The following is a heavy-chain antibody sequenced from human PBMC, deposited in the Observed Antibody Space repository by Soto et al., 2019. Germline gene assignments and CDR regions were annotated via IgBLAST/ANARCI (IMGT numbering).Heavy chain of an antibody. J-gene: IGHJ4*02. CDR2: TYYRSKWKN. V-gene: IGHV6-1*01. CDR1: GDSVASNRAT. Sequence: QTLSLTSVISGDSVASNRATCNWVRQSPSRGLEWLGRTYYRSKWKNDYALSVNSRITINPDTSKNQLSLQLSSVTPDDTAIYYCVRGVDSSFDYWGQGTLVTVSS. CDR3: VRGVDSSFDY. D-gene: IGHD6-13*01.